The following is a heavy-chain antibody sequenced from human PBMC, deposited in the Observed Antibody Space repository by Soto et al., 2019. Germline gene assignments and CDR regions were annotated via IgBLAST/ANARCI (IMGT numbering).Heavy chain of an antibody. CDR3: ARILRDSQGWYHHDF. CDR2: ISGNGEGT. D-gene: IGHD6-19*01. Sequence: PGGSLGLSCAASGFTFSNYAMTWVRQAPGKGLEWVSGISGNGEGTHYADSVKGRFTISRDTAKNEFSLKLNSVTAADTATYYCARILRDSQGWYHHDFWGQGTLVTVSS. J-gene: IGHJ4*02. V-gene: IGHV3-23*01. CDR1: GFTFSNYA.